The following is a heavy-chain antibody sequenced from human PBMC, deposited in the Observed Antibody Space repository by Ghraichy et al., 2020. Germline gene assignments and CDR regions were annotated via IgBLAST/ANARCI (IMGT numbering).Heavy chain of an antibody. CDR1: GGSFSGYY. CDR2: INHSGST. CDR3: ARGLGYCSGGSCYSRDYYYYMDV. D-gene: IGHD2-15*01. Sequence: SETLSLTCAVYGGSFSGYYWSWIRQPPGKGLEWIGEINHSGSTNYNPSLKSRVTISVDTSKNQFSLKLSSVTAADTAVYYCARGLGYCSGGSCYSRDYYYYMDVWGKGTTVTVSS. J-gene: IGHJ6*03. V-gene: IGHV4-34*01.